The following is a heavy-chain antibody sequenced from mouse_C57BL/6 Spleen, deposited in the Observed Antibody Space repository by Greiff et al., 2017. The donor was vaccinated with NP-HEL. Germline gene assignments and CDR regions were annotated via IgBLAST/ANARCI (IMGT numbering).Heavy chain of an antibody. J-gene: IGHJ2*01. V-gene: IGHV1-82*01. CDR1: GYAFSSSW. CDR3: TRGSY. CDR2: IYPGDGDT. Sequence: VKLQESGPELVKPGASVKISCKASGYAFSSSWMNWVKQRPGKGLEWIGRIYPGDGDTNYNGKFKGKAILTADKSSSTAYMELRSLTSEDSAVYYCTRGSYWGQGTTLTVSS.